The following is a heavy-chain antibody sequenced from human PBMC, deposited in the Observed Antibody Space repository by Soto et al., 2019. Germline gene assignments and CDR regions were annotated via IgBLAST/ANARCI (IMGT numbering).Heavy chain of an antibody. CDR3: VRGTSAWSGKDY. J-gene: IGHJ4*02. Sequence: EVQLVESGGGLVQPGGSLRLSCTASGFTFSNHWMHWVRQGPGQGLVWVSRINTDGSFRDYADSVRGRFTISRDNAKNILILQMNSLRAEDTAVYYCVRGTSAWSGKDYWGQGTLVTVSS. CDR1: GFTFSNHW. V-gene: IGHV3-74*01. CDR2: INTDGSFR. D-gene: IGHD6-19*01.